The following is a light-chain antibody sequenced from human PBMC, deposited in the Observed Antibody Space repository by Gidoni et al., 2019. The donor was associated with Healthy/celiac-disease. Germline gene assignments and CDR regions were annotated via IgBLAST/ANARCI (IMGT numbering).Light chain of an antibody. CDR1: QSVLYSSNNKNY. Sequence: DIVMTQSPDSLAVSLGERATINCKSSQSVLYSSNNKNYLAWYQQKPGQPPKLLIYWASTRESGVPDRFSGSGSGTDFTLTISSLQAEDVAVYYCQQYYSTPRTFGKXPRWKSN. J-gene: IGKJ1*01. V-gene: IGKV4-1*01. CDR3: QQYYSTPRT. CDR2: WAS.